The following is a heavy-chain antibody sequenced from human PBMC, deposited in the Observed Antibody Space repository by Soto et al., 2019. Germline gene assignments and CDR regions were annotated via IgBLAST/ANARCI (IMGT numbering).Heavy chain of an antibody. Sequence: TGGSLRLSCAASGFTFSSYSMNWVRQAPGKGLEWVSYISSSSSTIYYADSVKGRFTISRDNAKNSLYLQMNSLRAEDTAVYYCAKDRVAGTIAFDIWGQGTMVTVAS. D-gene: IGHD2-15*01. V-gene: IGHV3-48*01. CDR1: GFTFSSYS. CDR3: AKDRVAGTIAFDI. J-gene: IGHJ3*02. CDR2: ISSSSSTI.